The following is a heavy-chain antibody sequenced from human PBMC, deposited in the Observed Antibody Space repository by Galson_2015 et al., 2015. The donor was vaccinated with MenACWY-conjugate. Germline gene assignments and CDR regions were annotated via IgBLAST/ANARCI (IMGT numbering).Heavy chain of an antibody. CDR2: IHYSGSI. D-gene: IGHD6-19*01. CDR3: ARWVAVKMIEY. V-gene: IGHV4-59*01. Sequence: ETLSLTCSVSGASISTDYWRWIRQPPGKGLEWIGYIHYSGSIKYNPSLKTRITMSLDTSENQFSLKLSSVTAADTAVYYCARWVAVKMIEYCGQGTLVTVSS. J-gene: IGHJ4*02. CDR1: GASISTDY.